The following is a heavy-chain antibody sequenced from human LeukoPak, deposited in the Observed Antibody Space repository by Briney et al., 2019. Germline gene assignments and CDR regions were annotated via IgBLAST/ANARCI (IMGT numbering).Heavy chain of an antibody. D-gene: IGHD6-19*01. CDR3: AKGAEPGIAVAGTTNFDY. Sequence: GGSLRLSCAASGFTFSTYAMTWVRQAPGKGLEWVSAISGSGGSTYYADSVKGRFTISRDNSKNTLYLQMNSLRAEDTAVYYCAKGAEPGIAVAGTTNFDYWGQGTLVTVSS. J-gene: IGHJ4*02. CDR1: GFTFSTYA. V-gene: IGHV3-23*01. CDR2: ISGSGGST.